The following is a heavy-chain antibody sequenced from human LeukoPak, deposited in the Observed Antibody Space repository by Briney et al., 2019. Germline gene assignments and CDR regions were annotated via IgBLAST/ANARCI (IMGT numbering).Heavy chain of an antibody. J-gene: IGHJ4*02. CDR2: ISAYNGNT. CDR3: ARGGLYCSSTSCYGIEY. CDR1: GYTFTSYG. D-gene: IGHD2-2*01. V-gene: IGHV1-18*04. Sequence: ASVKVSCKAAGYTFTSYGISWVRQAPGQGLEWMGWISAYNGNTNYAQKLQGRVTKTTDTSTSTVYMELRSLRSDDTAVYYCARGGLYCSSTSCYGIEYWGQGTLVTVSS.